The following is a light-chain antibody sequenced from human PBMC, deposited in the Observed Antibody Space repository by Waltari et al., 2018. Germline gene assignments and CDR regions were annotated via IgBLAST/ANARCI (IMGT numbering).Light chain of an antibody. CDR2: QDN. CDR3: QAWDITTKVV. Sequence: SYELTQPPSISVSPGQTARLPCSGANLAAKYVSLYQQKSGPSPTLVIYQDNKRPSGIPERFSGSNSGNTATLTISETQTFDEADFYCQAWDITTKVVFGGGTKLTVL. CDR1: NLAAKY. V-gene: IGLV3-1*01. J-gene: IGLJ2*01.